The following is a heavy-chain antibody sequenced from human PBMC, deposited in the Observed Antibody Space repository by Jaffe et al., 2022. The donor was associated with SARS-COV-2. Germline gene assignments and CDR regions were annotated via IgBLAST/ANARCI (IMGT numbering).Heavy chain of an antibody. CDR3: HANYDYVWGSYRLTRDLLDY. Sequence: QVQLVESGGGVVQPGRSLRLSCAASGFTFSSYAMHWVRQAPGKGLEWVAVISYDGSNKYYADSVKGRFTISRDNSKNTLYLQMNSLRAEDTAVYYCHANYDYVWGSYRLTRDLLDYWGQGTLVTVSS. V-gene: IGHV3-30-3*01. J-gene: IGHJ4*02. D-gene: IGHD3-16*02. CDR1: GFTFSSYA. CDR2: ISYDGSNK.